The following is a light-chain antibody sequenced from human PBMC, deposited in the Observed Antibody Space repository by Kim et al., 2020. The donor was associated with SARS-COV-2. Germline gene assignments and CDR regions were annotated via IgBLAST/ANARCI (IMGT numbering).Light chain of an antibody. J-gene: IGKJ2*01. CDR2: AAS. Sequence: DVHMTQSPSSLSASVGDRVTITCRASQAIHNYLNWYQQKPGQAPQLLIYAASNLQSGVPSRFSGSGSGTDFTLTVSSLHPDDFATYYCQQSYTTPPYTFGQGTKVDIK. CDR3: QQSYTTPPYT. V-gene: IGKV1-39*01. CDR1: QAIHNY.